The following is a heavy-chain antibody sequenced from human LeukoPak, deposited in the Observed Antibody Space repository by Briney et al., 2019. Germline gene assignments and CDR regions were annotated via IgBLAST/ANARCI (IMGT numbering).Heavy chain of an antibody. Sequence: PGGSLRLSCAASGFTFSDYYMSWIRQAPGKGLEWVSYISSSGSTIYYADSVKGRFTISRGNAKNSLYLQMNSLRAEDTAVYYCGGGPFWYRNSSGCAFDIWGQGTMVTVSS. CDR2: ISSSGSTI. CDR1: GFTFSDYY. J-gene: IGHJ3*02. CDR3: GGGPFWYRNSSGCAFDI. V-gene: IGHV3-11*04. D-gene: IGHD6-6*01.